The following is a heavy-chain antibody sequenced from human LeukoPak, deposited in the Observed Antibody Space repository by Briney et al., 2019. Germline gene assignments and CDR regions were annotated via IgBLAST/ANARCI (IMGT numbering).Heavy chain of an antibody. Sequence: GGSLRLSCAASGFTFSTYGMNWVRQAPGKGLEWVSYISNSGSAIYYADSVKGRITISRDNAKNSLSLQMNSLRAEDTAVYYCAREGYRDSSDYWGQGTLVTVSS. V-gene: IGHV3-48*04. CDR1: GFTFSTYG. J-gene: IGHJ4*02. CDR3: AREGYRDSSDY. D-gene: IGHD4-17*01. CDR2: ISNSGSAI.